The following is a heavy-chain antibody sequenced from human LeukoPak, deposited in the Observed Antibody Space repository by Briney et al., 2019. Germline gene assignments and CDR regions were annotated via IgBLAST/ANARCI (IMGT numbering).Heavy chain of an antibody. CDR3: ATSRSGYDGALDY. Sequence: SETLSLTCTVSGGSISSYYWSWIRQPPGKGLEWIGYIYYSGSTNYNPSLKSRVTISVDTSKNQFSLKLSSVTAADTAVYCCATSRSGYDGALDYWGQGTLVTVSS. CDR2: IYYSGST. CDR1: GGSISSYY. V-gene: IGHV4-59*01. D-gene: IGHD5-12*01. J-gene: IGHJ4*02.